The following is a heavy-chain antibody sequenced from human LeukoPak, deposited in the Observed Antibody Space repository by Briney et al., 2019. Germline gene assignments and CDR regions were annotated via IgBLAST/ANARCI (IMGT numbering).Heavy chain of an antibody. CDR2: INPNSGGT. CDR3: ARGDIVVVPTASNWFDP. Sequence: ASVKVSCKASGYTFTGYYMHWVRQAPGQVLEWMGWINPNSGGTNYAQKFQGRVTMTRDTSISTAYMELSRLRSDDTAVYYCARGDIVVVPTASNWFDPWGQGTLVTVSS. D-gene: IGHD2-2*01. CDR1: GYTFTGYY. V-gene: IGHV1-2*02. J-gene: IGHJ5*02.